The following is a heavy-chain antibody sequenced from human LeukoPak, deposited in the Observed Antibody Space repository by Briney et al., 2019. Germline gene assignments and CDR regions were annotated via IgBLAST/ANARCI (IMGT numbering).Heavy chain of an antibody. V-gene: IGHV4-59*01. Sequence: PSETLSLTCTVSGGSLSSYYWSWIRQPPGEGLEWIGDIYYSGSTNYNPSLKTRVTISVDTSKNQFSLKRSYVTAADTAVYYCARGRRVPAYYYMDVWGKGTTVTVSS. CDR1: GGSLSSYY. J-gene: IGHJ6*03. CDR3: ARGRRVPAYYYMDV. D-gene: IGHD2-2*01. CDR2: IYYSGST.